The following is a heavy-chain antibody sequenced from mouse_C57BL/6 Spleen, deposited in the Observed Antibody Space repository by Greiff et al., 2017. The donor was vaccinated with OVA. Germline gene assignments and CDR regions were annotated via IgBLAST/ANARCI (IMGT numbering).Heavy chain of an antibody. CDR1: GYSFTGYY. CDR2: INPSTGGT. J-gene: IGHJ2*01. D-gene: IGHD1-1*01. Sequence: VQLKESGPELVKPGASVKISCKASGYSFTGYYMNWVKQSPEKSLEWIGEINPSTGGTTYNQKFKAKATLTVDKSSSTAYMQLKSLTSEDSAVYYCARRGPYYYFDYWGQGTTLTVSS. CDR3: ARRGPYYYFDY. V-gene: IGHV1-42*01.